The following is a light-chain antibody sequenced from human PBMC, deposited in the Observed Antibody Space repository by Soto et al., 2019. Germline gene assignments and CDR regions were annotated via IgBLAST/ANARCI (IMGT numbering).Light chain of an antibody. Sequence: EIVVTQSPATLSMSPGEIATLLCRANENSYRNFAWYQQKPGQAPRLLIYGASNRATGIPDRFSGSGSGTDFTLTISRLEPEDFAVYSCQQYGSSWTFCQGSKVDVK. CDR3: QQYGSSWT. J-gene: IGKJ1*01. CDR1: ENSYRN. CDR2: GAS. V-gene: IGKV3-20*01.